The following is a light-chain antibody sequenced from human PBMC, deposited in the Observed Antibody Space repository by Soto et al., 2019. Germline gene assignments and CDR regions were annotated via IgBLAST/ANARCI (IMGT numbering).Light chain of an antibody. J-gene: IGLJ1*01. CDR2: SNN. CDR3: AAWDDSLNGYV. V-gene: IGLV1-44*01. Sequence: QPVLTQPPSASGTPGQRFTISCSGSSSNIGSNTVNWYQQLPGTAPKLLIYSNNQRPSGVPDRFSGSKSGTSASLAISGLQSEDEADYYCAAWDDSLNGYVFGTGTKLTVL. CDR1: SSNIGSNT.